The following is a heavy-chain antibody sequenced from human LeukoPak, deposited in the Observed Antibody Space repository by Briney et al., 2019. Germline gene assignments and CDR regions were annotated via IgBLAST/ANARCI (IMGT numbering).Heavy chain of an antibody. CDR2: ISAYNGNT. V-gene: IGHV1-18*01. Sequence: GASVKVSCKASGYTFTSYGISWVRQAPGQGLEWMGWISAYNGNTNYAQKLQGRVTMTTDTSTSTAYMELRSLRSDDTAVYYCARVRPLYCSSTSCYLSTDLFDYWGQGTLVTVSS. J-gene: IGHJ4*02. D-gene: IGHD2-2*01. CDR3: ARVRPLYCSSTSCYLSTDLFDY. CDR1: GYTFTSYG.